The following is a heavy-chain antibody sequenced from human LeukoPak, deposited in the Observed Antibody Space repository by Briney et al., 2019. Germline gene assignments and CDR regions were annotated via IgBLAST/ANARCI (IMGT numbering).Heavy chain of an antibody. J-gene: IGHJ4*02. CDR2: IYYSGYT. CDR3: ARHFDHVGSGIYEY. Sequence: SETLSLTCTVSGGSISSNYWSWIRQPPGKGLEWIGYIYYSGYTDYNPSLKSRVTISVDTSNNQFSLKLSSVTAADTAVYYCARHFDHVGSGIYEYWGQGTLVTVSS. CDR1: GGSISSNY. D-gene: IGHD3-10*01. V-gene: IGHV4-59*08.